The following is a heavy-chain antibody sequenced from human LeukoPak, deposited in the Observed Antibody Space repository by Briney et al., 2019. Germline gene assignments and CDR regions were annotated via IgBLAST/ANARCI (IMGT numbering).Heavy chain of an antibody. J-gene: IGHJ4*02. Sequence: GGSLRLSCAASGFTFSDYWMNWVRQTPGKGLEWVANIKRDGSDQNYVDSVKGRFTISRDNAKNSLYLQMNSLRAEDTAMYYCVGPKDWGQGTLATVSS. CDR1: GFTFSDYW. CDR2: IKRDGSDQ. V-gene: IGHV3-7*01. CDR3: VGPKD.